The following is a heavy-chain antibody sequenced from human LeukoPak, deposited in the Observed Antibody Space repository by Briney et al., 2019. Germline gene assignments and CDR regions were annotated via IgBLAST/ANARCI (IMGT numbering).Heavy chain of an antibody. V-gene: IGHV3-43*02. Sequence: GGSLRLSCAASGFTFDDYAMHWVRQAPGKGLEWVSLISGDGGSTYYADSVKGRFTISRDNSKNSLYLQMNSLRTEDTALYYCAKDKYLGYSYGWNWFDPWGQGTLVTVSS. CDR3: AKDKYLGYSYGWNWFDP. D-gene: IGHD5-18*01. CDR2: ISGDGGST. CDR1: GFTFDDYA. J-gene: IGHJ5*02.